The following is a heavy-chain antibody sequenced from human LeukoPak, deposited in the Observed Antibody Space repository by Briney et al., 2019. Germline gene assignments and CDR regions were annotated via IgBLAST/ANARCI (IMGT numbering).Heavy chain of an antibody. Sequence: SETLSLTCTVSGGSFSSYYWSWIRQPPGKGLEWIGYIYYGGSTNYNPSLKSRVTISVDTSKNQFSLKLSSVTAADTAVYYCARTTNYYDSSGSPDAFDIWGQGTMVTVSS. CDR2: IYYGGST. CDR1: GGSFSSYY. D-gene: IGHD3-22*01. V-gene: IGHV4-59*01. J-gene: IGHJ3*02. CDR3: ARTTNYYDSSGSPDAFDI.